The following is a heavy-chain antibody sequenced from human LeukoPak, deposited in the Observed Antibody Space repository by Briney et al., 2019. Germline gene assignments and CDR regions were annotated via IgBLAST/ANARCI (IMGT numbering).Heavy chain of an antibody. CDR2: INPNSGGT. D-gene: IGHD5-24*01. CDR1: GYTFTGYY. Sequence: ASVKVSCKASGYTFTGYYMNWVLQAPGQGLEWMGRINPNSGGTNYAQKFQGRVTMTRDTSISTAYMELSRLRSDDTAVYYCARVGDGLNDAFDIWGQGTMVTVSS. CDR3: ARVGDGLNDAFDI. J-gene: IGHJ3*02. V-gene: IGHV1-2*06.